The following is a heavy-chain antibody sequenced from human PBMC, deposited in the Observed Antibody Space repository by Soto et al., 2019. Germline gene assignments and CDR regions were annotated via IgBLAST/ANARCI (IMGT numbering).Heavy chain of an antibody. D-gene: IGHD2-15*01. CDR3: ARGVEVIAATPQWDY. J-gene: IGHJ4*02. CDR2: IYHSGSA. CDR1: GGSISTVNYS. V-gene: IGHV4-30-2*06. Sequence: QLQLQESGSGLVKPSQTLSLTCAVSGGSISTVNYSWNWIRQSPGKGLEWIGYIYHSGSAYYNPSLKTRVIMSNDKSKQQFSLKMSSVTAADTAVFYCARGVEVIAATPQWDYWGQGTLVIVSS.